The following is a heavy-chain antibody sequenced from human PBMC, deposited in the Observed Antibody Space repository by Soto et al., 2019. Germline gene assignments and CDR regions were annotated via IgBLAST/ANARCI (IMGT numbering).Heavy chain of an antibody. CDR2: IYYTGTT. CDR1: GASVSSTTYY. CDR3: ARHSGSYYGHFDY. Sequence: QLQLQESGPGLVKPSETLSLTCAVSGASVSSTTYYWGWIRQPPGKGLEWIATIYYTGTTYYNPSLKRRVTISVDTSKNQFSLNLSSVTAADTAVYYCARHSGSYYGHFDYWGQGTLVTVSS. V-gene: IGHV4-39*01. J-gene: IGHJ4*02. D-gene: IGHD1-26*01.